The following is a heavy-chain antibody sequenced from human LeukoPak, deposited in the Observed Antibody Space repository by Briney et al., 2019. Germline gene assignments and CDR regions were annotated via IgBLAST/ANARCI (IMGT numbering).Heavy chain of an antibody. D-gene: IGHD3-3*01. Sequence: PSETLSLTCTVSGGSISSSSYYWGWIRQPPGKGLEWTGSIYYSGSTYYNPSLKSRVTISVDTSKNQFSLKLSSVTAADTAVYYCARQPSYYDFWSGYYRVSWFDPWGQGTLVTVSS. V-gene: IGHV4-39*01. CDR1: GGSISSSSYY. J-gene: IGHJ5*02. CDR3: ARQPSYYDFWSGYYRVSWFDP. CDR2: IYYSGST.